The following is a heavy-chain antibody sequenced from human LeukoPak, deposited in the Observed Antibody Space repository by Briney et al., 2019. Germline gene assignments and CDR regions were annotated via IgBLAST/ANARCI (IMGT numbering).Heavy chain of an antibody. CDR1: GFTVSGDY. D-gene: IGHD5-18*01. J-gene: IGHJ6*02. CDR3: ASRGYSYGKNYYYYGMDV. Sequence: GGSLRLSCAASGFTVSGDYMSWVRQAPGKGLDWVSVIYSGGGTYYADSVKGRFTISRHNSKNTLYLQMNSLRAEDTAVYYCASRGYSYGKNYYYYGMDVWGQGTTVTVSS. CDR2: IYSGGGT. V-gene: IGHV3-53*04.